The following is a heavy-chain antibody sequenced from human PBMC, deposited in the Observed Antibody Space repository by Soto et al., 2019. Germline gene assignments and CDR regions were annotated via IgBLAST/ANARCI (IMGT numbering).Heavy chain of an antibody. V-gene: IGHV3-33*01. CDR2: IWYDGSNK. CDR1: GFTFSSYG. Sequence: VGSLRLSCAASGFTFSSYGMHWVRQAPGKGLEWVAVIWYDGSNKYYADSVKGRFTISRDNSKNTLYLQMNSLRAEDTAVYYCARVLGVAVAGTNYYYYYGMDVWGQGTTVTVS. D-gene: IGHD6-19*01. CDR3: ARVLGVAVAGTNYYYYYGMDV. J-gene: IGHJ6*02.